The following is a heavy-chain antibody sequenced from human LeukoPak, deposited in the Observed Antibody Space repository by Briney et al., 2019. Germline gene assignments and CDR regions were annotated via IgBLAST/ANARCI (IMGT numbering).Heavy chain of an antibody. CDR3: STGHYEPFGT. D-gene: IGHD3-3*01. J-gene: IGHJ5*02. CDR1: GASLSSYY. CDR2: ISDTGKT. Sequence: PSETLSLTCSVSGASLSSYYRDWLRQPPGKGLEWIGYISDTGKTDSNPSLKSRLSISLDTSKKKFSLRLRSVTAADSAVYYCSTGHYEPFGTWGPVILVTVSS. V-gene: IGHV4-59*01.